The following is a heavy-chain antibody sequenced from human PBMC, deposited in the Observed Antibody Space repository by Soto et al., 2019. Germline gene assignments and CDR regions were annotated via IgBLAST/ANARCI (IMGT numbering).Heavy chain of an antibody. D-gene: IGHD6-6*01. V-gene: IGHV5-51*01. CDR1: GYSFTSYW. Sequence: XESLKTSCKGSGYSFTSYWIGRLRQMPGKGLEWMVIIYPGASATRYSPSFQGQVTIAADKSIGTAYLQWSSLKASDTGMYYIAKVVSSSSFLDYCGQGTLVPV. CDR2: IYPGASAT. J-gene: IGHJ4*02. CDR3: AKVVSSSSFLDY.